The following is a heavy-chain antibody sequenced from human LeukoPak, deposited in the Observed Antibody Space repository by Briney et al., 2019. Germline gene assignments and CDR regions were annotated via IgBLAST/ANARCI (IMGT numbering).Heavy chain of an antibody. D-gene: IGHD1-14*01. J-gene: IGHJ4*02. CDR1: GGSFSGYY. Sequence: SETLSLTCAVYGGSFSGYYWSWIRQPPGKGLEWNGEINHSGSTNYNPSLKSRVTISVDTSKNQFSLKLSSVTAADTAVYYCARVVRRSPDYWGQGTLVTVSS. CDR2: INHSGST. CDR3: ARVVRRSPDY. V-gene: IGHV4-34*01.